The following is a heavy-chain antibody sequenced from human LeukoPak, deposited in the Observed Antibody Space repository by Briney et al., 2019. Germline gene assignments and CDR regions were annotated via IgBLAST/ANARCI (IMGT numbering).Heavy chain of an antibody. V-gene: IGHV3-43*01. CDR2: ITWNGGGT. D-gene: IGHD2-2*01. CDR1: GFSFDEYS. CDR3: VKDGLQYCTGTSCYEFQS. J-gene: IGHJ4*02. Sequence: GGSLRLSCAASGFSFDEYSMHWVRQAPGKGLEWVSLITWNGGGTSYADSVKGRFTISRDNKKSSLFLQMHSLRTEDTAFYFCVKDGLQYCTGTSCYEFQSWGQGTLVTVSS.